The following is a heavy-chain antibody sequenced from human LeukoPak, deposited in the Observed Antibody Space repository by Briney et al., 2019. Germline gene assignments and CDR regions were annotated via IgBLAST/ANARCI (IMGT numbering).Heavy chain of an antibody. CDR2: ITSSSSYV. Sequence: GGSLRLSCEASGFTFSTYNMNWVRQAPGKRLEWVSSITSSSSYVFYADSVKGRFTISRDNAKNSLYLQMNSLRAEDTAVYYCARLSTGTTGNWFDPWGQGTLVTVSS. CDR1: GFTFSTYN. J-gene: IGHJ5*02. CDR3: ARLSTGTTGNWFDP. V-gene: IGHV3-21*01. D-gene: IGHD1-1*01.